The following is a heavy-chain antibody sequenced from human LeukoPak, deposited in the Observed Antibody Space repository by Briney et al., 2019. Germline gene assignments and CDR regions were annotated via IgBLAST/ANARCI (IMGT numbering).Heavy chain of an antibody. CDR3: AREIHYYDSRRAFDI. CDR1: GGSFSGYY. J-gene: IGHJ3*02. V-gene: IGHV4-34*01. Sequence: SETLSLTCAVYGGSFSGYYWSWIRQPPGKGLEWIGEINHSGSTNYNPSLKSRVTISVDTSKNQFCLKLSSVTAADTAVYYCAREIHYYDSRRAFDIWGQGTMVTVSS. D-gene: IGHD3-22*01. CDR2: INHSGST.